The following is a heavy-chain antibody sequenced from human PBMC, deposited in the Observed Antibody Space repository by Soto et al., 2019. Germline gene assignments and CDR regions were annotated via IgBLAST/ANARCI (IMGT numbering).Heavy chain of an antibody. CDR1: GFPLSNLA. Sequence: PGGSMTPSSTASGFPLSNLALNWVRQAPRTVLGGVAVISYDGSNKYYGDSAKGRFTITRDKSRNALSLQMNSLRAEDTAVYYCSREPRIFGVVIVDGMDVWGQGTTVTVSS. V-gene: IGHV3-30-3*01. D-gene: IGHD3-3*01. CDR2: ISYDGSNK. CDR3: SREPRIFGVVIVDGMDV. J-gene: IGHJ6*02.